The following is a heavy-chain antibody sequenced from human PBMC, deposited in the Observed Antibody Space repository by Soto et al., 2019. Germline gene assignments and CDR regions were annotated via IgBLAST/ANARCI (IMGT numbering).Heavy chain of an antibody. V-gene: IGHV4-34*01. Sequence: SETLSLTCAVYGGSFSGYYWSWIRQPPGKGLEWIGEINHSGSTNYNPSLKSRVTISVDTSKNQFSLKLSSVTAADTAVYYCARGGRDYVWGSYRYTVGWFDPWGQGTLVTVS. J-gene: IGHJ5*02. CDR1: GGSFSGYY. CDR3: ARGGRDYVWGSYRYTVGWFDP. CDR2: INHSGST. D-gene: IGHD3-16*02.